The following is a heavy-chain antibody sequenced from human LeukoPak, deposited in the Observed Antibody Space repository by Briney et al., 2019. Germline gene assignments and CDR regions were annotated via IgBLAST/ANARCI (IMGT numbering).Heavy chain of an antibody. CDR3: AGDGLHTAHFDY. J-gene: IGHJ4*02. D-gene: IGHD5-18*01. CDR1: GFTFSSFT. CDR2: VSDTGNI. V-gene: IGHV3-48*02. Sequence: GGSLRLSCAASGFTFSSFTMNWVRQAPGKGLEWVSTVSDTGNIHYSDSVKGRFTISRDNAKNSLYLQMNSLRDEDTAVYYCAGDGLHTAHFDYWGQGTLVTVSS.